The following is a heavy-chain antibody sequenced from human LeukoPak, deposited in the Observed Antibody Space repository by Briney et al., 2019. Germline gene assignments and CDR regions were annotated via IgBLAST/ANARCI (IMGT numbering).Heavy chain of an antibody. J-gene: IGHJ4*02. V-gene: IGHV1-2*02. CDR2: INPNSGGT. CDR1: GYTFTGYY. D-gene: IGHD2-8*01. CDR3: ARSPTYIVLMVYALGEGPFDY. Sequence: ASVKVSCKASGYTFTGYYMHWVRQAPGQGLEWMGWINPNSGGTNYAQKFQGRVTMTRDTSISTAYMELSRLRSDDTAVYYCARSPTYIVLMVYALGEGPFDYWGQGTLVTVSS.